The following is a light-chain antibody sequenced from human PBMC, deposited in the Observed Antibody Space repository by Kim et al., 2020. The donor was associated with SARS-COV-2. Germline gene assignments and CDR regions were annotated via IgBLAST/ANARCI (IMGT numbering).Light chain of an antibody. CDR2: DVS. CDR3: CSYAGSYTFVV. V-gene: IGLV2-11*01. J-gene: IGLJ2*01. Sequence: HSVTTSCTGTSSVVVGYNYVSWYQQHPGKAPKLMIYDVSKRPSGVPDRFSGSKSGNTASLTISGLQAEDEADYYCCSYAGSYTFVVFGGGTQLTVL. CDR1: SSVVVGYNY.